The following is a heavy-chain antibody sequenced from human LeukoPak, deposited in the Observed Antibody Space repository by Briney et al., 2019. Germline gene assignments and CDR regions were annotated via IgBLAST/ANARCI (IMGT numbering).Heavy chain of an antibody. J-gene: IGHJ6*02. CDR3: ARDGSSPSGMDV. V-gene: IGHV3-21*01. D-gene: IGHD6-13*01. CDR1: GFTFSSYS. Sequence: AGGSLRLSCAASGFTFSSYSMNWVRQAPGKGLEWVSSISSSSSYIYYADSVKGRFTISRDNAKNSLYLQMNSLRAEDTAVYYCARDGSSPSGMDVWGQGTTVTVSS. CDR2: ISSSSSYI.